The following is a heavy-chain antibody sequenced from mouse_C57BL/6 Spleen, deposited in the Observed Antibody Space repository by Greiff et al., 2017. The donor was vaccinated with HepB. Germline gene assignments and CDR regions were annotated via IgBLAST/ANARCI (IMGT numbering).Heavy chain of an antibody. CDR1: GFTFSDYG. Sequence: EVKLVESGGGLVQPGASLKLSCAASGFTFSDYGMAWVRQAPRKGPEWVAFISNLAYSTYYANTVTGRFTISRENAKNTLYLEMSSLRSEDTAMYYCARRELRQGFAYWGQGTLVTVSA. CDR3: ARRELRQGFAY. J-gene: IGHJ3*01. D-gene: IGHD2-4*01. V-gene: IGHV5-15*04. CDR2: ISNLAYST.